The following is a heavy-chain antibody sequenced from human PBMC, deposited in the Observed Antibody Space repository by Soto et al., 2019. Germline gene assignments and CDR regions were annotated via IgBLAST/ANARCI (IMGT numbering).Heavy chain of an antibody. V-gene: IGHV3-20*01. CDR3: ARDDYGDFEGAFDI. D-gene: IGHD4-17*01. CDR2: INWNGGST. J-gene: IGHJ3*02. CDR1: GFTFDDYG. Sequence: GGSLRLSCAASGFTFDDYGMSWVRQAPGKGLEWVSGINWNGGSTGYADSVKGRFTISRDNAKNSLYLQMNSLRAEDTALYHCARDDYGDFEGAFDIWGQGTMVTVSS.